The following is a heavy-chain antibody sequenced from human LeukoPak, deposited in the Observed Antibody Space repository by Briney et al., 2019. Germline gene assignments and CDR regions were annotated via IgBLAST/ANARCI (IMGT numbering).Heavy chain of an antibody. D-gene: IGHD3-3*01. CDR2: IYYSGST. CDR1: GGSISSSSYY. V-gene: IGHV4-39*01. CDR3: AINVLRFLEWPDY. Sequence: SETLSLTCTVSGGSISSSSYYWGWIRQPPGKGLEWIGSIYYSGSTYYNPSLKSRVTISVDTSKNQFSLKLSSVTAADTAVYYCAINVLRFLEWPDYWGQGTLVTVSS. J-gene: IGHJ4*02.